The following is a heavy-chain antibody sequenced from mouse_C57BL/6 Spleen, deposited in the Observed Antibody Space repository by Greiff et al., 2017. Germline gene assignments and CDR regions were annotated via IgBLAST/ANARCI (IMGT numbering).Heavy chain of an antibody. CDR1: GYAFSSYW. D-gene: IGHD2-1*01. V-gene: IGHV1-80*01. J-gene: IGHJ4*01. Sequence: QVQLQQSGAELVKPGASVKISCKASGYAFSSYWMNWVKQRPGKGLEWIGQIYPGDGDTNYNGKFKGKATLTADKSSSTAYMQLSSLTSEDSAVYFCARGEIYCGNLYYAMDYWGQGTSVTVSS. CDR2: IYPGDGDT. CDR3: ARGEIYCGNLYYAMDY.